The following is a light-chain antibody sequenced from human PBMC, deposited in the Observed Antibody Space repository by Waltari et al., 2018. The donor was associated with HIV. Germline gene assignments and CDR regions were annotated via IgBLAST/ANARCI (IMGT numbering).Light chain of an antibody. CDR3: GSWDSSLGSVV. CDR2: DNN. J-gene: IGLJ2*01. V-gene: IGLV1-51*01. Sequence: QSVLTQLPSVSAAPGQKVTISCSGSNSTIGNNYVSWYQQLPGTAPKLLIYDNNKRPSGIPDRFSGSKSGTSATLGITGLQTGDEADYYCGSWDSSLGSVVFGGGTKLTVL. CDR1: NSTIGNNY.